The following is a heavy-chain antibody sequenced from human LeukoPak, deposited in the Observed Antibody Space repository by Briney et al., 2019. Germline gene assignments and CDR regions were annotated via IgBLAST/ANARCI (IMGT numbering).Heavy chain of an antibody. CDR1: GFTFSKFA. D-gene: IGHD5-18*01. J-gene: IGHJ4*02. CDR3: AKDIAQGYTFGSIEQDY. Sequence: GGSLRLSCAASGFTFSKFAMSWIRQAPGKGLEWVSSISGNGGSTYYAESVKGRFTISRDNSKDTLSLQMNSLRAEDTAVYYCAKDIAQGYTFGSIEQDYWGQGTLVTVSS. V-gene: IGHV3-23*01. CDR2: ISGNGGST.